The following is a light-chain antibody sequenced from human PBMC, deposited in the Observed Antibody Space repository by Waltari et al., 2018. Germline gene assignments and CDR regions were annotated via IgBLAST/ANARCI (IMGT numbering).Light chain of an antibody. J-gene: IGKJ2*01. CDR1: QSIATS. Sequence: DIQMTQSPSSLSASVGDRVTITCRASQSIATSFNWYQQKPGKAPKVLIYAASSLESGVPSRFSGSGSGTHFTLSISSLQPEDSATYYCQQSLNIPYTFGQGTRLEIK. CDR2: AAS. V-gene: IGKV1-39*01. CDR3: QQSLNIPYT.